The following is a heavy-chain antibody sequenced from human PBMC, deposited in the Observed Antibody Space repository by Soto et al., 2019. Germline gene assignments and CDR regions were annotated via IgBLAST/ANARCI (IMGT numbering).Heavy chain of an antibody. J-gene: IGHJ4*02. CDR2: INHSGST. CDR3: ARKGNYSGSGSRKATFDY. V-gene: IGHV4-34*01. D-gene: IGHD3-10*01. Sequence: PSETLSLTCAVYGGSFSGYYWSWIRQPPGKGLEWIGEINHSGSTNYNPSLKSRVTISVDTSKNQFSLKLSSVTAADTAVYYCARKGNYSGSGSRKATFDYWGQGTLVTVSS. CDR1: GGSFSGYY.